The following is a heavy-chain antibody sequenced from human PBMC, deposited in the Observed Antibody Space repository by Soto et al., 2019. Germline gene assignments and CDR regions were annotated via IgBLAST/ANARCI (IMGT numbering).Heavy chain of an antibody. CDR2: ISYDGSNT. CDR3: ARDKWGSDY. V-gene: IGHV3-30-3*01. Sequence: QVQLVESGGGVVQPGRSLRLSCAASRFTFSSYAMHWVRQAPGKGLEWVAVISYDGSNTHYADSVKGRFTISRDNSKNTQYLKMNSLRAEDTAVYYCARDKWGSDYWGQGTLVAVSS. CDR1: RFTFSSYA. J-gene: IGHJ4*02. D-gene: IGHD7-27*01.